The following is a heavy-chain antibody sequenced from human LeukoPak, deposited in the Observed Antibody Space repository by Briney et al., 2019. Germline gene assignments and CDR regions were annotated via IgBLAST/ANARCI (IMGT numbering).Heavy chain of an antibody. CDR1: GGSISSSSYY. J-gene: IGHJ5*02. D-gene: IGHD3-10*01. CDR3: ARGQSTYYYGSGSYYAFDP. V-gene: IGHV4-39*07. Sequence: SETLSLTCTVSGGSISSSSYYWGWIRQPPGTGLEWIGSIYYSGSTYYNPSLKSRVTISVDTSKNQFSLKLSSVTAADTAVYYCARGQSTYYYGSGSYYAFDPWGQGTLVTVSS. CDR2: IYYSGST.